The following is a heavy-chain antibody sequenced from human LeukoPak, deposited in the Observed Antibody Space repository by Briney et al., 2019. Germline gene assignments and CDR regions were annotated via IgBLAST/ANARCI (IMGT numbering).Heavy chain of an antibody. J-gene: IGHJ5*02. CDR2: IYYSGST. CDR1: GGSISSYY. V-gene: IGHV4-59*06. Sequence: SETLSLTCTVSGGSISSYYWSWIRQPAGKGLEWIGYIYYSGSTYYNPSLKSRVTISVDTSKNQFSLKLSSVTAADTAVYYCAREPSYDFWSGTHNWFDPWGQGTLVTVSS. CDR3: AREPSYDFWSGTHNWFDP. D-gene: IGHD3-3*01.